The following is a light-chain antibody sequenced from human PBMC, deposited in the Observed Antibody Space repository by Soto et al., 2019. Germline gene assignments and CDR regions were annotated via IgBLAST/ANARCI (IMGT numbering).Light chain of an antibody. J-gene: IGLJ2*01. V-gene: IGLV2-14*01. Sequence: QSALTQPASVSGSPGQSIAISCTGTSSDVGGYNYVSWYQQHPGKAPKLMIYEVSNRPSGVSNRFSGSKSGNPASLTISGLQAEDEADYYCSSDTSTSAVLFGGGTKVTVL. CDR2: EVS. CDR3: SSDTSTSAVL. CDR1: SSDVGGYNY.